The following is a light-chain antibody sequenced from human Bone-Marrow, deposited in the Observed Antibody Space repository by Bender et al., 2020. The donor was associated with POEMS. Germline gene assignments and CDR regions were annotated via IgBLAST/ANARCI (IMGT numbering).Light chain of an antibody. J-gene: IGLJ3*02. CDR2: DVT. CDR1: SSDIGRNNF. CDR3: VAWDASLNGWV. Sequence: QSALTQPASVSGSPGQSITISCTGTSSDIGRNNFVSWYQHHPGKAPKLLIYDVTNRPSGVSNRFSGSKSGNTASLTISWLQSDDEAIYFCVAWDASLNGWVFGGGTKLTVL. V-gene: IGLV2-14*03.